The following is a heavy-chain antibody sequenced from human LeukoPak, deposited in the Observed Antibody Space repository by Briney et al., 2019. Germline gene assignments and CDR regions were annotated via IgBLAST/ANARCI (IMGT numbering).Heavy chain of an antibody. CDR1: GFTFSSFE. V-gene: IGHV3-48*03. Sequence: GGSLRLSCAASGFTFSSFEMNWVRQAPGKGLEWVSYIRDSGSTIYYADSVKGRFTISRDNAKNSLYLQMNGLTAEDTAVYYCARERRAAATREYFFDYWGQGTLVTVSS. CDR2: IRDSGSTI. J-gene: IGHJ4*02. CDR3: ARERRAAATREYFFDY. D-gene: IGHD6-13*01.